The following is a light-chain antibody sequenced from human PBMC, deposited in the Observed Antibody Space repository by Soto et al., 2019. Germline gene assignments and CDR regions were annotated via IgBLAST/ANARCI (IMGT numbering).Light chain of an antibody. CDR2: SNN. V-gene: IGLV1-44*01. J-gene: IGLJ1*01. Sequence: QSVLTQPPSASGTPGQRVTISCSGSSSNIGSNTVNWYQQLPGTAPKLLIYSNNQRPSGVPDRFSGSKSGTSASLAISGPQSEDEADYYCAAWDDSLNAYYVFGTGTKLTVL. CDR3: AAWDDSLNAYYV. CDR1: SSNIGSNT.